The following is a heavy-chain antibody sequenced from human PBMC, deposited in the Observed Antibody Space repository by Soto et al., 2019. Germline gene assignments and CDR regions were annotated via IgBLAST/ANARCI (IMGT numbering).Heavy chain of an antibody. D-gene: IGHD5-18*01. CDR1: GYTFTSYY. CDR3: ERDRSSYGTSYNWFDP. Sequence: ASVKVSCKASGYTFTSYYMHWVRQAPGQGLEWMGIINPSGGSTSYAQKFQGRVTMTRDTSTSTVYMELSSLRSEDTAVYYCERDRSSYGTSYNWFDPWGQVNLVTVSS. V-gene: IGHV1-46*01. J-gene: IGHJ5*02. CDR2: INPSGGST.